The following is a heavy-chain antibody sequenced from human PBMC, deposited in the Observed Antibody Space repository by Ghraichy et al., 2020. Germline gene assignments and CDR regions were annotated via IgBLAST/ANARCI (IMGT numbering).Heavy chain of an antibody. CDR1: GGFISTYY. CDR3: ARSSGLAVTATAEYFQH. V-gene: IGHV4-59*13. D-gene: IGHD2-15*01. Sequence: GSLRLSCTVSGGFISTYYWSWIRQPPGKGLEWIGYIYDSRTTSYNPSLKSRVTISVDTSKNQFSLKLNSVTAADTAVYYCARSSGLAVTATAEYFQHWGQGTLVTVSS. J-gene: IGHJ1*01. CDR2: IYDSRTT.